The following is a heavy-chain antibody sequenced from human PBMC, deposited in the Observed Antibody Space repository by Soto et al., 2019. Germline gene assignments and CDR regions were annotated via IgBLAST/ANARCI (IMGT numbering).Heavy chain of an antibody. Sequence: QVQLVESGGGAVQPGESLRLSCVASGFDFTYYAMHWVRQAPGKGLESVAVMSSDGSKIHHTDSVKGRFTISRDNSKNPLYLQMNSLRKEDTGVYFCAKDEGVGGTLGLFDYWGQGTLVSVSS. D-gene: IGHD1-26*01. CDR2: MSSDGSKI. CDR3: AKDEGVGGTLGLFDY. CDR1: GFDFTYYA. J-gene: IGHJ4*02. V-gene: IGHV3-30*18.